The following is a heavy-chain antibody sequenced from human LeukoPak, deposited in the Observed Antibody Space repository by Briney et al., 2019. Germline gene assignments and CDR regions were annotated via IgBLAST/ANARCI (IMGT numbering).Heavy chain of an antibody. Sequence: PGGSLRLSCAASGFTFSSYDIHWVRQAPGKGLEWVAFIRYDGSNEYYADSVKGRFTISRDNSRNTLYLQMNSLRAEDTAVYYCAKDVRRYYYDSSTHNYFDYWGQGTLVTVSS. V-gene: IGHV3-30*02. CDR3: AKDVRRYYYDSSTHNYFDY. CDR2: IRYDGSNE. CDR1: GFTFSSYD. J-gene: IGHJ4*02. D-gene: IGHD3-22*01.